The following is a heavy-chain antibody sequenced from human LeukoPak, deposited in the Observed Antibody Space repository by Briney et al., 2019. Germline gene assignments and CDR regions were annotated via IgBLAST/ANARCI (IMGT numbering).Heavy chain of an antibody. Sequence: GGSLRLSCAASGFTLSSYSMNWVRQAPGKGLEWVSSISSSSSYRYYADSVKGRFTISRDNAKNSLYLQMNSLRAEDTAIYYCATDGSGWSRSSWGQGTLVTVSS. CDR2: ISSSSSYR. J-gene: IGHJ5*02. V-gene: IGHV3-21*04. CDR1: GFTLSSYS. CDR3: ATDGSGWSRSS. D-gene: IGHD6-19*01.